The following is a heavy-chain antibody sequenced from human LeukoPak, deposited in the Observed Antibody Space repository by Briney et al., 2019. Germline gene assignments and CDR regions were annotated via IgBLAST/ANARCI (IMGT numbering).Heavy chain of an antibody. CDR2: IKQDGSEK. D-gene: IGHD3-3*01. CDR1: GFTFSSYW. V-gene: IGHV3-7*01. CDR3: ASGEYYDFWSGYSPAGVHDY. Sequence: PGGSLRLSCAASGFTFSSYWMSWVRQAPGKGLEWVANIKQDGSEKYYVDSVKGRFTISRDNAKNSLYLQMNSLRAEDTAVYYCASGEYYDFWSGYSPAGVHDYWGQGTLVTVSS. J-gene: IGHJ4*02.